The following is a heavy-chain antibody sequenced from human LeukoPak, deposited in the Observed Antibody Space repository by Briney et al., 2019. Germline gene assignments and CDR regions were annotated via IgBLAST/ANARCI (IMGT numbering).Heavy chain of an antibody. CDR1: GGTFSSYA. J-gene: IGHJ5*02. CDR2: IIPIFGTA. CDR3: ARGDLVGALGWFDP. V-gene: IGHV1-69*05. Sequence: SVKVSCKASGGTFSSYAISWVRQAPGQGLEWMGRIIPIFGTANYAQKFQGGVTITTDESTSTAYMELSSLRSEDTAVYYCARGDLVGALGWFDPWGQGTLVTVSS. D-gene: IGHD1-26*01.